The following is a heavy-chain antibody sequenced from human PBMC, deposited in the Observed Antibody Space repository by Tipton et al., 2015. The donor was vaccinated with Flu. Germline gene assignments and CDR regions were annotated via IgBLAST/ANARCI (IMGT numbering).Heavy chain of an antibody. V-gene: IGHV4-39*01. D-gene: IGHD3-3*01. CDR1: GGSISSSSDY. Sequence: TLSLTCNVSGGSISSSSDYWGWIRQPPGKGLEWIGTIYYSGSTYYNPSLRSRVTIYVDMSKNQLSLKLRSVTAADTAVYYCVARLGLWGYDSWSDYPQAGVFDLWGQG. J-gene: IGHJ3*01. CDR2: IYYSGST. CDR3: VARLGLWGYDSWSDYPQAGVFDL.